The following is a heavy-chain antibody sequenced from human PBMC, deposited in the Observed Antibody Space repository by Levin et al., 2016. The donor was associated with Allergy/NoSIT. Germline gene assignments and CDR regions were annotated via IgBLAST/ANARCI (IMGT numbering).Heavy chain of an antibody. Sequence: SETLSLTCTVSGGSISSYYWSWIRQPPGKGLEWIGYIYYSGSTNYNPSLKSRVTISVDTSKNQFSLKLSSVTAADTAVYYCARHEGIAAAGTLTPGPAYWGQGTLVTVSS. V-gene: IGHV4-59*08. J-gene: IGHJ4*02. CDR1: GGSISSYY. D-gene: IGHD6-13*01. CDR2: IYYSGST. CDR3: ARHEGIAAAGTLTPGPAY.